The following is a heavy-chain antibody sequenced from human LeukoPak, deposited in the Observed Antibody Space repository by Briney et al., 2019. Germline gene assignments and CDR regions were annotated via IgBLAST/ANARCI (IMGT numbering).Heavy chain of an antibody. Sequence: SETLSLTCAVSGYSISSGYYWGWIRQPPGQGLEWIGSIYHSGSTYYNPSLKSRVTTSVDTYKNQFSLKLSSVTAADTAVYYCARRYCSSTSCSPYYHYYMDVWGKGTTVTVSS. CDR1: GYSISSGYY. D-gene: IGHD2-2*01. CDR3: ARRYCSSTSCSPYYHYYMDV. CDR2: IYHSGST. J-gene: IGHJ6*03. V-gene: IGHV4-38-2*01.